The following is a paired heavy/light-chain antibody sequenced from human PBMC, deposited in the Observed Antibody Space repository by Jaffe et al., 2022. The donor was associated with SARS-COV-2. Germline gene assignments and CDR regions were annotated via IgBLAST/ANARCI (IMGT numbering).Heavy chain of an antibody. CDR3: ASIGYCSSRDCSGLDV. CDR1: GFIVSSNF. Sequence: EVQLVESGGGLIQPGESLRLSCAASGFIVSSNFMNWVRQAPGKGLDWVSVLYSGGSTYYADSVKGRFTISRDISKNTLYLQMNSLRAEDTAVYYCASIGYCSSRDCSGLDVWGHGTTVTVS. V-gene: IGHV3-53*01. J-gene: IGHJ6*02. CDR2: LYSGGST. D-gene: IGHD2-2*01.
Light chain of an antibody. CDR2: TAA. CDR1: QSISTF. Sequence: DIQMTQSPSSLSVSVGDRVTITCRASQSISTFLNWYQQKPGKAPKLLIHTAASLQSGVPSRFSGSGSGTDFTLTISSLQPDDFATYFCQQSYSVPLTFGGGTKLEI. CDR3: QQSYSVPLT. J-gene: IGKJ4*01. V-gene: IGKV1-39*01.